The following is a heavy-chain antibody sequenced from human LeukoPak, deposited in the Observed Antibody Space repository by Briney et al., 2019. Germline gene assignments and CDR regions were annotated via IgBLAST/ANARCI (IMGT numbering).Heavy chain of an antibody. CDR3: AKVSAAYYFDY. J-gene: IGHJ4*02. Sequence: QPGGSLRRSCVVSGVTFSKYVMSWVRQAPGKGLEWVSATSGSGGSTYYADSVKGRFTISRDNSKNTLYVQMNSLRAEDTAVYYCAKVSAAYYFDYWGQGTLVTVSS. V-gene: IGHV3-23*01. CDR1: GVTFSKYV. CDR2: TSGSGGST. D-gene: IGHD3-3*01.